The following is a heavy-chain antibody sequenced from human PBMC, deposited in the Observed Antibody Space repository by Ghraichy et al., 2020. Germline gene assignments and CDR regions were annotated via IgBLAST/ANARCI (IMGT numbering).Heavy chain of an antibody. CDR2: ISYDGSNK. J-gene: IGHJ6*02. CDR1: GFTFSSYG. D-gene: IGHD1-14*01. CDR3: ARARPRRASDYYGMDV. V-gene: IGHV3-30-3*01. Sequence: GGSLRLSCAASGFTFSSYGMHWVRQAPGKGLEWVAVISYDGSNKYYVDSVKGRFTISRDNSKNTLYLQMNSLRSEDTAVYYCARARPRRASDYYGMDVWGQGTTVTVSS.